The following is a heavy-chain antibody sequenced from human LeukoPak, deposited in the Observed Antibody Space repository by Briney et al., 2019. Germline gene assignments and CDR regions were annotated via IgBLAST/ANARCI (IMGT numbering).Heavy chain of an antibody. D-gene: IGHD5-18*01. V-gene: IGHV4-39*01. CDR1: GGSISSSSYY. J-gene: IGHJ4*02. Sequence: SGTLSLTCTVSGGSISSSSYYWGWIRQPPGMGLEWIGSIYYTGSAYYNPSLKIRVTMSVDTSKNQFSLRLSSVTAADTAVYSCARHPERYSYFDYWGQGTLVTVSS. CDR3: ARHPERYSYFDY. CDR2: IYYTGSA.